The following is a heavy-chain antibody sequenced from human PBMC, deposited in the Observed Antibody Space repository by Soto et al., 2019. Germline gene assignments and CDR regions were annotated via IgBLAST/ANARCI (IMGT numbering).Heavy chain of an antibody. CDR2: ISYSGST. CDR3: AREEAALIERWFDP. J-gene: IGHJ5*02. CDR1: GASLTSHSYC. Sequence: QVRLQESGPGLVKPSQTLSLTCSVSGASLTSHSYCWTWLRQHPGKGLEWIGYISYSGSTYYNPSLRSRLTISADTSSNQFYLRLTSVTSADTAVYYCAREEAALIERWFDPWGQGTLVTVSS. D-gene: IGHD6-6*01. V-gene: IGHV4-31*03.